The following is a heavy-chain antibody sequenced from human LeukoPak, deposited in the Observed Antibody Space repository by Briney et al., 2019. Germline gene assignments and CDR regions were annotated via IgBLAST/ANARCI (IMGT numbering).Heavy chain of an antibody. CDR2: ISGSGDNT. D-gene: IGHD2-8*02. Sequence: GGTLRLSCAASGFTFSSYAMSWVRQAPGKGLEWVSVISGSGDNTYYADSVKGRLTISRDNSKNTLYLQVNNLRAEDTAVYYCARGPNSHWSGLDFWGQGTLLTVSS. V-gene: IGHV3-23*01. CDR1: GFTFSSYA. CDR3: ARGPNSHWSGLDF. J-gene: IGHJ4*02.